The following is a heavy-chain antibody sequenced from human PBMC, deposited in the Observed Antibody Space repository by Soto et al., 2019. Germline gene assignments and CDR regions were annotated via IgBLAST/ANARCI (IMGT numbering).Heavy chain of an antibody. D-gene: IGHD3-22*01. CDR2: IYHSGST. V-gene: IGHV4-30-2*01. CDR1: GGSISSGGYS. J-gene: IGHJ4*02. Sequence: QLQLQESGSGLVKPSQTLSLTCAVSGGSISSGGYSWSWIRQPPGKGLEWIGYIYHSGSTYYNPSLKSRVTLSVDRSKNQFSLKLSSVTAADTAVYYCARTDDSSGYYYFDYWGQGTLVTVSS. CDR3: ARTDDSSGYYYFDY.